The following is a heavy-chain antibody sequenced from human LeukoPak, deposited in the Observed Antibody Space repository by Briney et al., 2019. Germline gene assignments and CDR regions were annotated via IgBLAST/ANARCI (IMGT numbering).Heavy chain of an antibody. Sequence: TGGSLRLSCAASGFSFSDYYMSWIRQAPGKGLEWVSYISSSGSTIYYADSVKGRFTISRDNAKNSLYLQMNSLRAEDTAVYYCARDSVVTPYYYYYGMDVWGQGTTVTVSS. D-gene: IGHD4-23*01. V-gene: IGHV3-11*01. CDR2: ISSSGSTI. CDR3: ARDSVVTPYYYYYGMDV. J-gene: IGHJ6*02. CDR1: GFSFSDYY.